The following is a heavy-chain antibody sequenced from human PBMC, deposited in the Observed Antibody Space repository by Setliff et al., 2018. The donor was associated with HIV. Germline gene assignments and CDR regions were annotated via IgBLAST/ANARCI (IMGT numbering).Heavy chain of an antibody. Sequence: GESLKLSCAASGFTFSNYSMNWVRQTPGKGLEWVSSISASATYIYYVDSVKGRFTISRDNAENSLYLQMNSLRAEDTAVYYCARDNGRYFDRGWFDPWGQGALVTVSS. CDR1: GFTFSNYS. CDR3: ARDNGRYFDRGWFDP. V-gene: IGHV3-21*01. J-gene: IGHJ5*02. CDR2: ISASATYI. D-gene: IGHD3-9*01.